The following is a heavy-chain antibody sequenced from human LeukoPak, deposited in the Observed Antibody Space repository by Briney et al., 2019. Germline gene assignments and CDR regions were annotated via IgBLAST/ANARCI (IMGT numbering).Heavy chain of an antibody. D-gene: IGHD3-10*01. CDR1: GFQISDFY. Sequence: PGGSLRLSCVASGFQISDFYMIWVRQARGKGVEWVADIRHDGSDIYNVDSVRGRFTISRDTARNSVFLQMDNLRAEDTAVYYCARDGVGSDFALDHWGQGTPVTVSS. V-gene: IGHV3-7*04. CDR2: IRHDGSDI. CDR3: ARDGVGSDFALDH. J-gene: IGHJ4*02.